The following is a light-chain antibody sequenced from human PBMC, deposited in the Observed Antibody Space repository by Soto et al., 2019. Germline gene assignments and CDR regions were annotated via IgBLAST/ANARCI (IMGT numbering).Light chain of an antibody. V-gene: IGKV1-5*03. CDR1: QSISSW. CDR2: KAS. J-gene: IGKJ1*01. Sequence: DIQMTQSPSTLSASVEDRVTITCRASQSISSWLAWYQQKPGTAPNLLIYKASTLQGGVASRFSGSGSGTEFTLTISSLQPDDSATYYCQQYNDNWTVDQVTKVEIK. CDR3: QQYNDNWT.